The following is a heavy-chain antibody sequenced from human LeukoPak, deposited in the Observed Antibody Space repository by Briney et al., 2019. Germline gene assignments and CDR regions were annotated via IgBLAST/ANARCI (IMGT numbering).Heavy chain of an antibody. D-gene: IGHD3-3*01. CDR3: ARDGYDFWSGSPGG. CDR1: GFTFSSYW. CDR2: IKQDGSEK. J-gene: IGHJ4*02. Sequence: GGSLRLSCAASGFTFSSYWMSWVRQAPGKGLEWVANIKQDGSEKYYVDSVKGRFTISRDNAKNSLYLQMNSLRAEDTAVYYCARDGYDFWSGSPGGWGQGTLVTVSS. V-gene: IGHV3-7*01.